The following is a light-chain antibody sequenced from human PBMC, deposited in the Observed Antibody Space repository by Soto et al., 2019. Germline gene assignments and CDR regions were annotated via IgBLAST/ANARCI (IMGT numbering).Light chain of an antibody. CDR3: CSYAGSYTWV. J-gene: IGLJ3*02. V-gene: IGLV2-11*01. CDR2: DVA. Sequence: QSALTQPRSVSGSPGQSVTISCTGTSSDVGNYNYVSWYRQHPGKAPKLMIYDVAQRPSGVPDRFSGSKSGNTASLTISGLQPEDEADYYCCSYAGSYTWVFGGGTKLTVL. CDR1: SSDVGNYNY.